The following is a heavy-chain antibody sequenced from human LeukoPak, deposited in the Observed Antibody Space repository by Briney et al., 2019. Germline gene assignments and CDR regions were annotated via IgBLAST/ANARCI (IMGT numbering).Heavy chain of an antibody. Sequence: SETLSLTCTVSGGSISTYYWNWIRQPPGKGLEWIGYIYHSGSTNYNPSLQSRVTISVDTSKNQLSLKLSSVTAADTAVYYCARRSRTYYDSSAFLDYWGQGTLVTVSS. J-gene: IGHJ4*02. D-gene: IGHD3-22*01. CDR2: IYHSGST. V-gene: IGHV4-59*01. CDR3: ARRSRTYYDSSAFLDY. CDR1: GGSISTYY.